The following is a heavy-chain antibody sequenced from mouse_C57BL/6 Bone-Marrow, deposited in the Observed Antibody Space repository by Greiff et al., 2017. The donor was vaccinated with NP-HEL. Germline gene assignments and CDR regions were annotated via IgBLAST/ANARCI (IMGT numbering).Heavy chain of an antibody. Sequence: EVQVVESGGGLVQPGGSLSLSCAASGFTFTDYYMSWVRQPPGKALEWLGFIRNKANGYTTEYSASVKGRFTISRDNSQSILYLQMNALRAEDSATYYCARLTTVVATDWYFDVWGTGTTVTVSS. CDR2: IRNKANGYTT. D-gene: IGHD1-1*01. V-gene: IGHV7-3*01. CDR3: ARLTTVVATDWYFDV. CDR1: GFTFTDYY. J-gene: IGHJ1*03.